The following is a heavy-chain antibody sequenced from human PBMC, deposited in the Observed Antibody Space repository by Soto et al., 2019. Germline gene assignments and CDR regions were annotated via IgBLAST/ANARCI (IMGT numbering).Heavy chain of an antibody. V-gene: IGHV1-58*01. Sequence: ASVKVSCKASGFTFTSSAVQWVRQARGQRLEWIGWNVVGSGNTNYAQKFQERVTITRDMSTSTAYMELSSLRSEDTAVYYCAAFARDYDSSGLDYWGQGTLVTVSS. J-gene: IGHJ4*02. CDR1: GFTFTSSA. CDR2: NVVGSGNT. D-gene: IGHD3-22*01. CDR3: AAFARDYDSSGLDY.